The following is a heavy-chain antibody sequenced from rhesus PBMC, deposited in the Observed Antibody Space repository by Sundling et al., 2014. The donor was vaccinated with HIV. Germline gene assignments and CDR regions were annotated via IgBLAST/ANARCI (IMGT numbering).Heavy chain of an antibody. J-gene: IGHJ4*01. CDR2: FGGSSGTT. Sequence: QVQLQESGPGLVKPSETLSLTCTVSGASISRYWWSWIRQPPGKGLEWIGYFGGSSGTTFYNPSLKSRVAISKDTSKNHFFLKLSSVTAADTAVYYCARGSRYSGSWSRFDFWGQGVLVTVSS. D-gene: IGHD6-25*01. CDR1: GASISRYW. CDR3: ARGSRYSGSWSRFDF. V-gene: IGHV4-165*01.